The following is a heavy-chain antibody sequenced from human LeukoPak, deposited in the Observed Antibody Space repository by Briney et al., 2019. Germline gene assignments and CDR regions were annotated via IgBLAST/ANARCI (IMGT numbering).Heavy chain of an antibody. CDR1: GFTFTTYW. CDR2: IKQDGSDK. Sequence: GGSLRLSCAASGFTFTTYWMTWVRQAPGKGLEWVANIKQDGSDKYYVDSVKGRFTISRDNARKSVYLQMNSLRAEDTAVYYCARGPPTTYFDWEFDYWGQGTLVTVSS. V-gene: IGHV3-7*01. CDR3: ARGPPTTYFDWEFDY. J-gene: IGHJ4*02. D-gene: IGHD3-9*01.